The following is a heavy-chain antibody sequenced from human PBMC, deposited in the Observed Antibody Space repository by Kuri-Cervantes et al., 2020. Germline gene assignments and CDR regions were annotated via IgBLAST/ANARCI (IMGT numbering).Heavy chain of an antibody. V-gene: IGHV3-33*06. CDR1: GFTFSSYG. Sequence: GGSLRLSCAASGFTFSSYGMHWVRQAPGKGLEWVAVIWYDGSNKYYADSVKGRFTISRDNSKHTLYLQMNSLRAEDTAVYYCAKARWLELPTNWFDPWGQGTLVTVSS. D-gene: IGHD1-7*01. CDR3: AKARWLELPTNWFDP. J-gene: IGHJ5*02. CDR2: IWYDGSNK.